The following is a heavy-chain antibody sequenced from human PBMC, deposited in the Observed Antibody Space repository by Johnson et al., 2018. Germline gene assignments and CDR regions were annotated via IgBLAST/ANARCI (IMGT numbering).Heavy chain of an antibody. V-gene: IGHV3-66*01. CDR3: ARALPKSGWYLGAFDI. CDR1: GFTFSDYY. Sequence: VQLVQSGGGLVKPGGSRRLSCAASGFTFSDYYMSWIRQAPGKGLEWVPVIYSGGSTYYADSVTGRFTISRDNSKNTLYLQMNSLRAEDTAVYYCARALPKSGWYLGAFDIWGQGTMVTVSS. D-gene: IGHD6-19*01. J-gene: IGHJ3*02. CDR2: IYSGGST.